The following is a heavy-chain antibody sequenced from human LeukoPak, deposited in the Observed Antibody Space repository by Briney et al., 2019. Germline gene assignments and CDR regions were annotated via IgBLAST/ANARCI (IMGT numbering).Heavy chain of an antibody. CDR3: ARDPSYDAFDI. V-gene: IGHV3-48*03. J-gene: IGHJ3*02. CDR2: ISSSGSTI. CDR1: GFTFSSYE. Sequence: GGSLRLSCAASGFTFSSYEMNWVRQAPGKGLEWVSYISSSGSTIYYADSVKGRFTISRDNAKNSLYLQMNSLGAEDTAVYYCARDPSYDAFDIWGQGTMVTVSS. D-gene: IGHD3-16*02.